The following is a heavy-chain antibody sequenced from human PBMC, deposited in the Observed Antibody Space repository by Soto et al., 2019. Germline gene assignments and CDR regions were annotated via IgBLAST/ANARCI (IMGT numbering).Heavy chain of an antibody. CDR3: AKDKDTTFSPQDY. Sequence: PGGSLRLSCAASGFTFTTYAMTWVRQAPGKGLECVSAISGSGGSTYYADSVKGRFTISRDNSKNTLYLQMNSLRAEDTAVYFCAKDKDTTFSPQDYWGQGTLVTVSS. CDR2: ISGSGGST. V-gene: IGHV3-23*01. J-gene: IGHJ4*02. D-gene: IGHD2-15*01. CDR1: GFTFTTYA.